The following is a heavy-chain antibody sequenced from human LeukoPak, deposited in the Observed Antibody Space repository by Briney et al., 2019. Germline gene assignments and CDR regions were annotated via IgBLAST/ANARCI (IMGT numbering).Heavy chain of an antibody. V-gene: IGHV3-23*01. CDR1: GFTFSSYA. CDR2: INNSGGST. Sequence: AGGSLRLSCAASGFTFSSYAMNWVRQAPGKRLGWVSGINNSGGSTYYADSVKGRFTISRDNSKNTLYLHMNSLRGEDTAVYYCAKDLGYNWNYFDDWGQGTLVTVSS. CDR3: AKDLGYNWNYFDD. D-gene: IGHD1-20*01. J-gene: IGHJ4*02.